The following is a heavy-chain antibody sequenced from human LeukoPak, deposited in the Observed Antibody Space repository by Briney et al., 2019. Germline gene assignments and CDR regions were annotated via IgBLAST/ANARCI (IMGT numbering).Heavy chain of an antibody. Sequence: SETLSLTCAVYGGSFSGYYWSWIRQPPGKGLEWIGEINHSGSTNYNPSLKSRVTISVDTSKNQFSLKPSSVTAADTAVYYCARNGVVSRVRGVILERYYFDYWGQGTLVTVSS. J-gene: IGHJ4*02. D-gene: IGHD3-10*01. CDR3: ARNGVVSRVRGVILERYYFDY. V-gene: IGHV4-34*01. CDR2: INHSGST. CDR1: GGSFSGYY.